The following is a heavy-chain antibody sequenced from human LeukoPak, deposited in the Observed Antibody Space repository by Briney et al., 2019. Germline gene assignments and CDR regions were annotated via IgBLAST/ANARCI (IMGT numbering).Heavy chain of an antibody. V-gene: IGHV4-59*01. J-gene: IGHJ5*02. CDR3: ARAVGIVATTRIRFDP. CDR2: IYYSGST. CDR1: GGSISSYY. Sequence: SETLSLTCSVSGGSISSYYWSWIRQPPGKGLEYIGYIYYSGSTNYNPSLKSRVTISVDTSKNQFSLKLSSVTAADTAVYYCARAVGIVATTRIRFDPWGQGTLVTVSS. D-gene: IGHD5-12*01.